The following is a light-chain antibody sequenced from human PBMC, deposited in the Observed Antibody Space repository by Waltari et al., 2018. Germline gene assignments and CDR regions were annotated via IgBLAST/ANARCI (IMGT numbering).Light chain of an antibody. V-gene: IGKV1-39*01. CDR3: QESYSNPWN. CDR2: AAS. CDR1: QNINNY. Sequence: DIQVTQSPSSLSASVGDRVTITCRTSQNINNYLNWYQHKVGKAPKLLIYAASNLQSGIPSKFSGTGSGTDFTLTISSLQPEDVATYYCQESYSNPWNFGQGTKVEIK. J-gene: IGKJ1*01.